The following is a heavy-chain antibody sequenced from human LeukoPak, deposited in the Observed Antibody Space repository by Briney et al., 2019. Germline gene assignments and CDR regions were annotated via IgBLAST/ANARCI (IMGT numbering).Heavy chain of an antibody. V-gene: IGHV3-23*01. CDR3: AKVPAGNKVEY. CDR2: ISISGGST. D-gene: IGHD6-19*01. J-gene: IGHJ4*02. CDR1: GVTFTNYA. Sequence: PGGFLRLSCAASGVTFTNYAMTWVRQAPGKGLEWVSGISISGGSTDYADSAKGRFTISRDNSKNTLYLQMNSLRAEDTAVYYCAKVPAGNKVEYGGQGTLVTVSS.